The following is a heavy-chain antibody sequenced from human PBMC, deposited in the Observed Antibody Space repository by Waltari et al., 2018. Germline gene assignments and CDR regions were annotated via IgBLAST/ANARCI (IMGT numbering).Heavy chain of an antibody. CDR2: INAGNGNT. CDR3: ARDGDSVGYYFDY. J-gene: IGHJ4*02. Sequence: QVQLVQSGAEVKKPGASVKVSCKASGYTFTSYAMHWVRQAPGQRLEGMGWINAGNGNTKESQKCQGRVTITRATSASTAYMELSSLRSEDTAVYYCARDGDSVGYYFDYWGQGTLVTVSS. CDR1: GYTFTSYA. D-gene: IGHD1-26*01. V-gene: IGHV1-3*01.